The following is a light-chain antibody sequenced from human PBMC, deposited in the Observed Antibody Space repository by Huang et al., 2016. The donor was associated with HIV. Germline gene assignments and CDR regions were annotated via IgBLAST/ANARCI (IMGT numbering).Light chain of an antibody. V-gene: IGKV3-20*01. CDR1: QSVTRSY. Sequence: EIVLTQSPDTLSLSPGERATVSCRASQSVTRSYLAWYQQRPGQAPKLLIYGASTRATGIPERFSGSGSGTDFTLTISRLAPEDFAVYYCQQFGSSPPYSFGQGTKLEIK. CDR2: GAS. CDR3: QQFGSSPPYS. J-gene: IGKJ2*03.